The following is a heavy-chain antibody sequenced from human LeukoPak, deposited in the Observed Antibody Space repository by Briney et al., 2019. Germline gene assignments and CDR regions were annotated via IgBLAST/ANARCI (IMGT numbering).Heavy chain of an antibody. CDR3: AADLSNPRMGASYLDS. V-gene: IGHV1-58*01. CDR1: GFTSTNFA. CDR2: IIVGSGAT. D-gene: IGHD3-16*01. Sequence: RASVKVSCKAPGFTSTNFAVQWVRQARGQRLEWIGWIIVGSGATKCAQDFQERVTITRDLSTSTLYMELRSLTSEDTAVYYCAADLSNPRMGASYLDSWGQGTLVTVSS. J-gene: IGHJ4*02.